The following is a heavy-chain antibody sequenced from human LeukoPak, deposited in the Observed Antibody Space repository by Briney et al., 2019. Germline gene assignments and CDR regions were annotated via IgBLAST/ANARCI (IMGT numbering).Heavy chain of an antibody. V-gene: IGHV4-34*01. D-gene: IGHD3-10*01. CDR3: ARGRERLWFRDLSGVDFDY. J-gene: IGHJ4*02. Sequence: SETLSLTCAVYGGSFSGYYWSWIRQPPGKGLEWIGEINHSGSTNYNPSLKSRVTISVDTSKNQFSLKLSSVTAADTAAYYCARGRERLWFRDLSGVDFDYWGQGTLVTVSS. CDR2: INHSGST. CDR1: GGSFSGYY.